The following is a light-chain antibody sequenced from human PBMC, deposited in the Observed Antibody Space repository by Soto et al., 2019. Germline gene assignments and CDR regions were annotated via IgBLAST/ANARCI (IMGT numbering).Light chain of an antibody. Sequence: EIVLTQSPGTLSLSPGERATLSCRASQSVSSSYLAWYQQKPGQAPRLLIYGASSRATGIPDRLSGSGSGTDFTLTISRLKPEDFAVYYCQQYGRSFTFSPRTKVDIK. CDR2: GAS. CDR1: QSVSSSY. V-gene: IGKV3-20*01. CDR3: QQYGRSFT. J-gene: IGKJ3*01.